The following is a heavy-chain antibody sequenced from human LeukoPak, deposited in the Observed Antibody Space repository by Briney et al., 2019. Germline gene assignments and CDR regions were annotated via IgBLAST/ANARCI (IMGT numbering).Heavy chain of an antibody. D-gene: IGHD5-18*01. CDR3: ARADWDTAMIDY. V-gene: IGHV3-21*01. CDR2: ISSSSSYI. CDR1: VVTFNIYG. Sequence: WGPLRLSCAASVVTFNIYGMHWVRQAPAKGLEWGSSISSSSSYIYYADSVKGRFTISRDNAKNSLYLQMNSLRAEDTAVYYCARADWDTAMIDYWGQGTLVTVSS. J-gene: IGHJ4*02.